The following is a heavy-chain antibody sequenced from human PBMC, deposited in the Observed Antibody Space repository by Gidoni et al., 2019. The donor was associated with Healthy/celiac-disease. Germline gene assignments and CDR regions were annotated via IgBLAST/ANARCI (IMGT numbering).Heavy chain of an antibody. CDR1: GGSVSSGSSY. Sequence: QVQLQESGPGLVKPSAPLSLTCTVSGGSVSSGSSYWSWIRQPPGKGLEWIGYIYYSGSTNYNPSLKGRVTISVDTSNNQFSLKLSSVTAADTAVYYCARVDCSSTSCYRVLTYFDYWGQGTLVTVSS. CDR3: ARVDCSSTSCYRVLTYFDY. D-gene: IGHD2-2*02. V-gene: IGHV4-61*01. J-gene: IGHJ4*02. CDR2: IYYSGST.